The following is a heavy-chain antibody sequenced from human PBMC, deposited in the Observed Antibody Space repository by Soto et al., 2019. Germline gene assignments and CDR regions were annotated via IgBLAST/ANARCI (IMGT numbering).Heavy chain of an antibody. J-gene: IGHJ4*02. CDR1: GGSFSGYY. V-gene: IGHV4-34*01. CDR3: ARHYASPSSFNY. Sequence: SETLSLTCAVYGGSFSGYYWSWIRQPPGKGLEWIGEINHSGSTNYNPSLKSRVTISVDTSKNQFSLKLTSVTAADTAVYYCARHYASPSSFNYWGQGTLVTVSS. D-gene: IGHD3-16*01. CDR2: INHSGST.